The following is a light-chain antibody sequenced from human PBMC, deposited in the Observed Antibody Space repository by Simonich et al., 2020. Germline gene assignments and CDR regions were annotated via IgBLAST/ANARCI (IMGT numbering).Light chain of an antibody. CDR1: QGISSY. Sequence: AIRMTQSPSSLSASTGDRVTITCRASQGISSYLACYQQKPGKAPKLLIYAASTLPSGVPSRFSGSGSGTEFTLTISCLQSEDFATYYCQQYYSYPRTFGQGTKVEIK. CDR3: QQYYSYPRT. V-gene: IGKV1-8*01. J-gene: IGKJ1*01. CDR2: AAS.